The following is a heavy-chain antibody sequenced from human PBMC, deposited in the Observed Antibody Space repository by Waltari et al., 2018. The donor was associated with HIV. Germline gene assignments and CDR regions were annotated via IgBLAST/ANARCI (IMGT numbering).Heavy chain of an antibody. Sequence: QVQLQQWGAGLLKPSETLSLTCAVYGGSFSDYYWSWIRQPPGKGLEWIGEISQRRITNYNPSLKSRVSISVDTSKNQFSLKLTSVTAADTAVYYCATMRSTNEGPPSDSWGQGTLVTVSS. CDR2: ISQRRIT. J-gene: IGHJ4*02. V-gene: IGHV4-34*01. D-gene: IGHD1-26*01. CDR3: ATMRSTNEGPPSDS. CDR1: GGSFSDYY.